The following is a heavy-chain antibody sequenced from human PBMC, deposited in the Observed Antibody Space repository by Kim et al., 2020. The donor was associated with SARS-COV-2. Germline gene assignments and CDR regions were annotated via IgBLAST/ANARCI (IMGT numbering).Heavy chain of an antibody. J-gene: IGHJ6*02. D-gene: IGHD3-3*01. CDR1: GFTFSSYG. V-gene: IGHV3-33*01. Sequence: GGSLRLSCAASGFTFSSYGMHWVRQAPGKGLEWVAVIWYDGSNKYYADSVKGRFTISRDNSKNTLYLQMNSLRAEDTAVYYCARDRNDFWSGPGSYYYYYGMDVWGPGATVTVSS. CDR3: ARDRNDFWSGPGSYYYYYGMDV. CDR2: IWYDGSNK.